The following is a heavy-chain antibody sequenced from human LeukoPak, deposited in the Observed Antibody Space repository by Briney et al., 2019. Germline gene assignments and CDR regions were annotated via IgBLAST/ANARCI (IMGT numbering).Heavy chain of an antibody. D-gene: IGHD5-24*01. Sequence: PGGSLRLSCAASGFTFSSYAMSWVRQAPGKGLEWVSSISGSGGSTYYADSVKGRFTISRDNSKNTLYLQMNRRRAEDTAVYYCANVEMATITFGYDYWGQGTLVTVSS. CDR1: GFTFSSYA. J-gene: IGHJ4*02. CDR3: ANVEMATITFGYDY. CDR2: ISGSGGST. V-gene: IGHV3-23*01.